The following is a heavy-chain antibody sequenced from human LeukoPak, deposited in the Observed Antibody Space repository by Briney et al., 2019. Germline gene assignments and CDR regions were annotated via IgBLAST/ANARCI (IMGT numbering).Heavy chain of an antibody. J-gene: IGHJ4*02. Sequence: PWRSLRLSCAASGFTFSSYAMHWVRQAPGKGLEWVAVVSNDGSNKYYANSVKGRFTTSRDNSKNTLYLQMNSLRAEDTAVYYCARDKDGALDYWGQATLVA. V-gene: IGHV3-30*04. CDR2: VSNDGSNK. CDR1: GFTFSSYA. CDR3: ARDKDGALDY.